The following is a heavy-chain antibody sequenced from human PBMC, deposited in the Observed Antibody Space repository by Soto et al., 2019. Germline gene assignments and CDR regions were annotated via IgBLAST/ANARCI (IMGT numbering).Heavy chain of an antibody. D-gene: IGHD6-25*01. V-gene: IGHV3-72*01. J-gene: IGHJ4*02. CDR3: TRVRLGSGRSSDY. Sequence: EVQLVESGGGLVQPEGSLRLSCAASDFTFSDHYMDWVRQAPGKGLEWVGRIKNKANRYTTEYAAAGKGRVIISRDDSKNSVFLQMNRLKTADTSVYYCTRVRLGSGRSSDYWGQGILVTVSS. CDR2: IKNKANRYTT. CDR1: DFTFSDHY.